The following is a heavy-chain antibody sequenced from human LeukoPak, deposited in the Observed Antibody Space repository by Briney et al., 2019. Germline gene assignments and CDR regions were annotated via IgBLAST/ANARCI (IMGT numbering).Heavy chain of an antibody. D-gene: IGHD6-13*01. CDR2: INSDGSST. Sequence: GGSLRLSCAASGFTFSSYWMHWVRQAPGKGLVWVSRINSDGSSTSYADSVKGRFTISRDNAKNTLYLQMNSLRAEDTAVYYCARGGLSSRPFDYWGQGTLVTISS. CDR3: ARGGLSSRPFDY. CDR1: GFTFSSYW. J-gene: IGHJ4*02. V-gene: IGHV3-74*01.